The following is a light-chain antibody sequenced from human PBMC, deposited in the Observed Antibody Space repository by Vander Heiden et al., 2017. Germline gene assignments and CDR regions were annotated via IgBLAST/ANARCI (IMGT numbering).Light chain of an antibody. Sequence: QSVLTQPPSASGTPGQRVTLSCSGRSSNIGSNYVYWYQQRPGTAPKLLIYRNNQRPSGVPERFSGSKSGTSAALAISGLRAEDEADYYCAAWDDSLSGRVFGGGTKLTVL. CDR1: SSNIGSNY. CDR3: AAWDDSLSGRV. V-gene: IGLV1-47*01. J-gene: IGLJ3*02. CDR2: RNN.